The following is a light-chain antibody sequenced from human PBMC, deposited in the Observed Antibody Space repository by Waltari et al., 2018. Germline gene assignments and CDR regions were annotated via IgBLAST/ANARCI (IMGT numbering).Light chain of an antibody. CDR2: EVS. CDR1: SSDVGGYDS. CDR3: SSYTSSSSL. Sequence: QSALTQPASVSGSPGQSITISCTGTSSDVGGYDSVSWYQQHPGKAPKLMIYEVSNRPSGGSSRFSGSKSGNTASLTISGLQAEDEADYYCSSYTSSSSLFGGGTKLTVL. V-gene: IGLV2-14*01. J-gene: IGLJ2*01.